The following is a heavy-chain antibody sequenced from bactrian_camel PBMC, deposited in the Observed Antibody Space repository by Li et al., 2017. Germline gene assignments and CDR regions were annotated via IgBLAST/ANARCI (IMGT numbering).Heavy chain of an antibody. J-gene: IGHJ4*01. V-gene: IGHV3S53*01. CDR2: INRRGTT. CDR3: GASGMRLGSCLLAEYVYDF. D-gene: IGHD5*01. CDR1: GYSAVTLC. Sequence: LVESGGGSVQAGGSLRLSCRFATGYSAVTLCMGWFRQAPGKEREGVAAINRRGTTNYADSVLGRFTISKVNAENILYLQMNSLKPEDTATYYCGASGMRLGSCLLAEYVYDFWGQGTQVTVS.